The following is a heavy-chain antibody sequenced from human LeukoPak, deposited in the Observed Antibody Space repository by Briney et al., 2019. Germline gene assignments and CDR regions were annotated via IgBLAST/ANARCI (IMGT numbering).Heavy chain of an antibody. Sequence: GESLKISCKGSGYSFTSYWIGWVRQMPGKGLEWMGIIYPGDSDTRYSPSFQGQVTISADKSISTAYLQWSSLKASDTAMYYCARLLLLGSGSFQRGFDYWGQGTLVTVSS. D-gene: IGHD3-10*02. CDR1: GYSFTSYW. V-gene: IGHV5-51*01. CDR3: ARLLLLGSGSFQRGFDY. CDR2: IYPGDSDT. J-gene: IGHJ4*02.